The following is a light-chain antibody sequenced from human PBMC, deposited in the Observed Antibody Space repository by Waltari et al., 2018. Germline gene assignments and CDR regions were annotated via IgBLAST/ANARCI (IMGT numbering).Light chain of an antibody. CDR3: QQYYSIPYT. CDR1: QSLLHFSNNEFY. J-gene: IGKJ2*01. CDR2: WAS. Sequence: DIVMTQSPEYLPVSLGERATINCKSSQSLLHFSNNEFYLAWDQQKPGQSPKLLVHWASTRESGVPDRFSGSGSGREFTLTISSLQAEDVAVYYCQQYYSIPYTFGQGTRLEIK. V-gene: IGKV4-1*01.